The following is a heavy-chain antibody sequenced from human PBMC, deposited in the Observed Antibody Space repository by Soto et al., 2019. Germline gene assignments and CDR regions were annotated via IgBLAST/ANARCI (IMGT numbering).Heavy chain of an antibody. CDR3: ATGIAAAADY. V-gene: IGHV3-21*01. CDR1: GFTFSSYS. D-gene: IGHD6-13*01. J-gene: IGHJ4*02. CDR2: ISSSSSYI. Sequence: PGGSLRLSCAASGFTFSSYSMNWVRQAPGKGLEWVSSISSSSSYIYYADSVKGRFTISRDDAKNSLYLQMNSLRAEDTAVYYCATGIAAAADYWGQGTLVTVSS.